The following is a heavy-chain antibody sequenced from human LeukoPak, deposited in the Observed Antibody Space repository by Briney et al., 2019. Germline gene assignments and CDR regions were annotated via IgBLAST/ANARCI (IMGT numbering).Heavy chain of an antibody. Sequence: ASVKVSCKASGYTFTSYYMHWVRQAPGQGLEWMGIINPSGGSTSYAQKFQGRVTMSVDTSKNQFSLKLSSVTAADTAVYYCARDQYDSSRGEANWFDPWGQGTLVTVSS. CDR3: ARDQYDSSRGEANWFDP. D-gene: IGHD3-16*01. V-gene: IGHV1-46*01. CDR2: INPSGGST. CDR1: GYTFTSYY. J-gene: IGHJ5*02.